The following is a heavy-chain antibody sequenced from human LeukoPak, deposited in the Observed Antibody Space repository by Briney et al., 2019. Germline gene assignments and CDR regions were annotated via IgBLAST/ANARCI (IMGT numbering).Heavy chain of an antibody. Sequence: ASVKVSFTASVYTFTSYDINWVRQATGQGLEWMGWMNPNSGNTGYAQKFQGRVTITRNTSISTAYMELSSLRSEDTAVYYCARRLVGSLDYYYYMDVWGKGTTVTVSS. CDR3: ARRLVGSLDYYYYMDV. V-gene: IGHV1-8*03. D-gene: IGHD1-1*01. J-gene: IGHJ6*03. CDR2: MNPNSGNT. CDR1: VYTFTSYD.